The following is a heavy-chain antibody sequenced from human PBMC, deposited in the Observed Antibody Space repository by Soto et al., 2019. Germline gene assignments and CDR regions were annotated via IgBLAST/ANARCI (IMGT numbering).Heavy chain of an antibody. Sequence: EVQLVESGGGLVQPGGSLRLSCAASGFTVSSNYMSWVRQAPGKGLEWVSVIYSGGSTDYADSVKGRCTISRDNAKNTLYLQMNSMRAEDTAVYYCARWGDYGDLDYWGQGTLVTVSS. D-gene: IGHD4-17*01. CDR1: GFTVSSNY. CDR3: ARWGDYGDLDY. V-gene: IGHV3-66*01. CDR2: IYSGGST. J-gene: IGHJ4*02.